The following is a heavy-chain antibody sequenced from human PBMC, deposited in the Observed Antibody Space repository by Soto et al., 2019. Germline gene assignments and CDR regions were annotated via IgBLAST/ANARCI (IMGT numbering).Heavy chain of an antibody. CDR3: AKGSRGYCSSTSCYSYGMDV. D-gene: IGHD2-2*01. V-gene: IGHV3-30*18. CDR1: GFTFISYG. Sequence: GGSLRLSCAASGFTFISYGMHWVRQAPGKGLEWVAVISYDGSNKYYADSVKGRFTISRDNSKNTLYLQMNSLRAEDTAVYYCAKGSRGYCSSTSCYSYGMDVWGQGTTVTVSS. CDR2: ISYDGSNK. J-gene: IGHJ6*02.